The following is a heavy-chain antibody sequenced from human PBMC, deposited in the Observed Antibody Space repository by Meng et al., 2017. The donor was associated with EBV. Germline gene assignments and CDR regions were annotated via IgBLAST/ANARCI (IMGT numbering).Heavy chain of an antibody. CDR1: GFTFSGSA. CDR2: IRSKANSYAT. D-gene: IGHD1-26*01. J-gene: IGHJ4*02. Sequence: VWRVGVGGGLVQPGGSLKLSCAASGFTFSGSAMHWVRQASGKGLEWVGRIRSKANSYATAYAASVKGRFTISRDDSKNTAYLQMNSLKTEDTAVYYCTRLDGSYIYYWGQGTLVTVSS. CDR3: TRLDGSYIYY. V-gene: IGHV3-73*02.